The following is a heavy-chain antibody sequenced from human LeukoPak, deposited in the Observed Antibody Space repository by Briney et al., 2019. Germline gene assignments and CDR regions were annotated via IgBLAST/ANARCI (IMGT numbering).Heavy chain of an antibody. J-gene: IGHJ3*02. D-gene: IGHD6-13*01. V-gene: IGHV3-23*02. Sequence: GGSLRLSCAASGFTFSSYAMNWVRQAPGKGLEWVSSISPNGAGTYYGDSVKGRFTISRDNSKSTLYLQMNSLRAGDTALYYCAKDEGRWAFDIWGQGTMVTVPS. CDR3: AKDEGRWAFDI. CDR1: GFTFSSYA. CDR2: ISPNGAGT.